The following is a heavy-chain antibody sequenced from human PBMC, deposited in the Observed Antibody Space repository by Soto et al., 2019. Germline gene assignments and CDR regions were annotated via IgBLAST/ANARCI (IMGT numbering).Heavy chain of an antibody. CDR2: FDPEDGET. CDR1: GYTLTELS. D-gene: IGHD3-3*01. CDR3: ATEVLRFLEWSFDY. Sequence: ASVKFSCKVSGYTLTELSMHWVRQAPGKGLEWMGGFDPEDGETIYAQKFQGRVTMTEDTSTDTVYMELSSLRSEDTAVYYCATEVLRFLEWSFDYWGQGTLVTVSS. J-gene: IGHJ4*02. V-gene: IGHV1-24*01.